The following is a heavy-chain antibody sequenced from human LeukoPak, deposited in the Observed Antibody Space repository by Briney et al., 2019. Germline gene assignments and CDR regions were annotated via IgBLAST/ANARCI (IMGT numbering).Heavy chain of an antibody. V-gene: IGHV4-30-2*01. CDR1: GGSISSGGYS. CDR2: IYHSGSP. Sequence: PSETLSLTCAVSGGSISSGGYSWSWIRQPRGEGLEWIGYIYHSGSPYYNQSLKSRVTISVDRSKNQFSLKLSSVTAADTAVYYCARGGGFGEEVDYFDYWGQGTLVTVSS. D-gene: IGHD3-10*01. J-gene: IGHJ4*02. CDR3: ARGGGFGEEVDYFDY.